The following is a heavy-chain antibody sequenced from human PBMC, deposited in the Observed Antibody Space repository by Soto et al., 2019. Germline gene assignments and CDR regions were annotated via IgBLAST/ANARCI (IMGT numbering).Heavy chain of an antibody. CDR1: GFTFSSYG. CDR2: ISYDGSNK. CDR3: AKEGSWPYYFDY. D-gene: IGHD6-13*01. J-gene: IGHJ4*02. V-gene: IGHV3-30*18. Sequence: QVQLVESGGGVVQPGRSLRLSCAASGFTFSSYGMHWVRQAPGKGLEWVAVISYDGSNKYYADSVKGRFTISRDNSKNTLYLQMNSLRAEDTAVYYCAKEGSWPYYFDYWGQGTLVTVSS.